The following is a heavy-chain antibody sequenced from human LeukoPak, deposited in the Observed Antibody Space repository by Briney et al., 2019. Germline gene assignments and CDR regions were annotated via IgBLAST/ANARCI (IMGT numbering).Heavy chain of an antibody. Sequence: ASVKVSCKVSGYTLTELSMHWVRQAPGKGLEWMGGFDPEDGETIYAQRFQGRVTMTEDTSTDTAYMELGSLRSEDTAVYYCALVDTAMAWSFDYWGQGTLVTVSS. J-gene: IGHJ4*02. CDR3: ALVDTAMAWSFDY. V-gene: IGHV1-24*01. CDR1: GYTLTELS. CDR2: FDPEDGET. D-gene: IGHD5-18*01.